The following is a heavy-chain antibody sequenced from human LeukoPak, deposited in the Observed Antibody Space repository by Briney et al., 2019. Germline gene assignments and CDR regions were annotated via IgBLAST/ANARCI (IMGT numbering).Heavy chain of an antibody. V-gene: IGHV4-34*01. CDR2: INHSGST. CDR1: GGSFSGYY. J-gene: IGHJ4*02. Sequence: LETLSLTCAVYGGSFSGYYWSWIRQPPGKGLEWIGEINHSGSTNYNPSLKSRVTISVDTSKNQFSLKLSSVTAADTAVYYCARRPRGYSYGRPFDYWGQGTLVTVSS. D-gene: IGHD5-18*01. CDR3: ARRPRGYSYGRPFDY.